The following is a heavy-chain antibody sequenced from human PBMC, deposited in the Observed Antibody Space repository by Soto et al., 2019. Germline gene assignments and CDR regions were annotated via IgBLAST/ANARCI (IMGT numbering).Heavy chain of an antibody. V-gene: IGHV4-39*01. CDR2: IYYSGST. CDR1: GGSISSSSYY. CDR3: ARHARITIFGVVMTAFDI. D-gene: IGHD3-3*01. Sequence: SETLSLTCTVSGGSISSSSYYWGWIRQPPGKGLEWIGSIYYSGSTYYNPSLKSRVTISVDTSKNQFSLKLSSVTAADTAVYYCARHARITIFGVVMTAFDIWGQGTMVT. J-gene: IGHJ3*02.